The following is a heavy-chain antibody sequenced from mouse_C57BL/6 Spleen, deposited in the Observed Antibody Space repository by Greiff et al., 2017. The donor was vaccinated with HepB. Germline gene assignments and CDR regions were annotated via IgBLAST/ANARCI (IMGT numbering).Heavy chain of an antibody. CDR1: GFTFSSYG. D-gene: IGHD2-3*01. V-gene: IGHV5-6*02. Sequence: DVKLVESGGDLVKPGGSLKLSCAASGFTFSSYGMSWVRQTPDKRLEWVATISSGGSYTYYPDSVKGRFTISRDNAKNTLYLQMSSLKSEDTAMYYCARRDDGPFAYWGQGTLVTVSA. J-gene: IGHJ3*01. CDR2: ISSGGSYT. CDR3: ARRDDGPFAY.